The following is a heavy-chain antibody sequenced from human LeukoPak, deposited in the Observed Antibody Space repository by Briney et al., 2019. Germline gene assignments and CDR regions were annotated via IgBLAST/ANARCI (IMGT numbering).Heavy chain of an antibody. D-gene: IGHD2-2*01. CDR3: ARDPTHSAAMWDYYYYMDV. CDR1: GASMSSYY. J-gene: IGHJ6*03. V-gene: IGHV4-59*01. Sequence: SETLSLTCTVSGASMSSYYWSWIRQPPGKGLEWIGYIYYSGSTNYNPSLKSRVTISVDTSKNQFSLKLSSVTAADTAVYYCARDPTHSAAMWDYYYYMDVWGKGTTVTVSS. CDR2: IYYSGST.